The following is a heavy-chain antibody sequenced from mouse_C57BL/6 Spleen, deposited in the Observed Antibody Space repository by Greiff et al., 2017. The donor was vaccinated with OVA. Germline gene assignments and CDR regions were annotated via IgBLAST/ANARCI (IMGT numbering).Heavy chain of an antibody. Sequence: DVMLVESGGGLVQPGGSLKLSCAASGFTFSDYYMYWVRQTPEKRLEWVAYISNGGGSTYYPDTVKGRFTISRDNAKNTLYLQMSRLKSEDTAMYYCARYDWYFDVWGTGTTVTVSS. J-gene: IGHJ1*03. V-gene: IGHV5-12*01. CDR1: GFTFSDYY. CDR3: ARYDWYFDV. D-gene: IGHD2-3*01. CDR2: ISNGGGST.